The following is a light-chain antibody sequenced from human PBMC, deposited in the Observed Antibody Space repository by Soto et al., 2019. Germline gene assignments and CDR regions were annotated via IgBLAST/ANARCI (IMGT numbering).Light chain of an antibody. CDR2: GVS. CDR1: QRGFSTY. Sequence: EMVVTQSPGILSLYPGERATLSGSASQRGFSTYLAWYQQTPGQAPRLLIHGVSSRATGIPDRFSGSGSGTDFPLTIRSLEPEDCAVYYCHKYGSSVPTFGQRDKLEIK. V-gene: IGKV3-20*01. CDR3: HKYGSSVPT. J-gene: IGKJ1*01.